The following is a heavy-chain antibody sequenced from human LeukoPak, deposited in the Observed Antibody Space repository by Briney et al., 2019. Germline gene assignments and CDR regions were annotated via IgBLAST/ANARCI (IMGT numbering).Heavy chain of an antibody. D-gene: IGHD4-17*01. J-gene: IGHJ1*01. CDR3: ARVESGYGDYLHTALAEYFQH. CDR1: GGSFSSYY. V-gene: IGHV4-59*01. CDR2: IYYSGST. Sequence: SETLSLTCTVSGGSFSSYYWSWIRQPPGKGLEWIGYIYYSGSTNYNPSLKSRVTISVDTSKNQFSLKLSSVTAADTAVYYCARVESGYGDYLHTALAEYFQHWGQGTLVTVSS.